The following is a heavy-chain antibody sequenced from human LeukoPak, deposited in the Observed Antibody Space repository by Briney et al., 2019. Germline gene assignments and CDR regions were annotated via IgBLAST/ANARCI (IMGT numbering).Heavy chain of an antibody. D-gene: IGHD2-21*02. J-gene: IGHJ2*01. Sequence: PGGSLRLSCAASGFTFSRYDMHWVRQATGKGLEWVSAIGIAGDTHYPGSVKGRFTMSRENAKNSLNLQMNSLRVGDTAVYYCARAYCGGDCYSGWYFDLWGRGTLVTVSS. CDR3: ARAYCGGDCYSGWYFDL. CDR2: IGIAGDT. CDR1: GFTFSRYD. V-gene: IGHV3-13*01.